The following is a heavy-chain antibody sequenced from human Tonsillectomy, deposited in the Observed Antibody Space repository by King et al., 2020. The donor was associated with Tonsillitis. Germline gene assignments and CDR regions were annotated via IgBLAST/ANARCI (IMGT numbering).Heavy chain of an antibody. Sequence: VQLQESGSGLVKPSQTLSLTCAVSGGSISSGGYSWSWIRQPPGKGLEWIGYIYHSGSTYYNPSLKSRVTISVDRSKNQFSLKLSSVTAADTAVYFCARAPRAGEWAFDIWGQGTMVTVSS. D-gene: IGHD3-16*01. CDR1: GGSISSGGYS. CDR2: IYHSGST. J-gene: IGHJ3*02. V-gene: IGHV4-30-2*01. CDR3: ARAPRAGEWAFDI.